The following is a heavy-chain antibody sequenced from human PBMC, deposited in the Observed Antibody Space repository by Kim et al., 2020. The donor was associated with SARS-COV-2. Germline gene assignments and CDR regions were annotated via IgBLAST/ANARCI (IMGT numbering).Heavy chain of an antibody. D-gene: IGHD3-16*01. V-gene: IGHV1-3*01. Sequence: ASVKVSCKTSGHFFTRDSIHWVRQAPGQGLEWMGGIDCGNGNTIYSQKFQGRVTFTTDTSASTAYMELSFLRSEDSAVHYCLGGFYFDYWGQGTLVTVSS. CDR2: IDCGNGNT. CDR3: LGGFYFDY. CDR1: GHFFTRDS. J-gene: IGHJ4*02.